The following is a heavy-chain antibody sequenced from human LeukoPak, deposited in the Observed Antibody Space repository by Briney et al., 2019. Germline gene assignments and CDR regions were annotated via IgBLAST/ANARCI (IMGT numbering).Heavy chain of an antibody. D-gene: IGHD3-16*01. CDR2: IYPGDSNT. CDR1: GYSFTNYW. V-gene: IGHV5-51*01. J-gene: IGHJ6*03. CDR3: ARLGLSNYDYYYMDV. Sequence: GESLKISCKGSGYSFTNYWIVWVRQMPGRGLEYMGFIYPGDSNTRYSPSFQGQVTISADKSISTAYLQWSSLKASDTAMYYCARLGLSNYDYYYMDVWGKGTTVTVSS.